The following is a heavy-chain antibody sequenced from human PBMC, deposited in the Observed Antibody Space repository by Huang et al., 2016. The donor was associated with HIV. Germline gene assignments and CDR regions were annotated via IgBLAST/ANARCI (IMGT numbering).Heavy chain of an antibody. V-gene: IGHV1-69*13. CDR1: GGSLNNFG. CDR3: AKRGGAWGSPYAFDL. Sequence: QVQLVQSGAEVRKPGSSVKVSCRASGGSLNNFGINWVRQAPGQGLEWMGGISPRLGTRNDAQRFQGRVTITADETTGVVYMELSSLRSDDTAVYFCAKRGGAWGSPYAFDLWGPGTMVTVSS. D-gene: IGHD3-16*01. J-gene: IGHJ3*01. CDR2: ISPRLGTR.